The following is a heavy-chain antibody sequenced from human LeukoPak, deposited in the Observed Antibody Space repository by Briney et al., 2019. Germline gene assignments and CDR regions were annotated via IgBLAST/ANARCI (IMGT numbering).Heavy chain of an antibody. D-gene: IGHD4/OR15-4a*01. CDR3: ARDDYGGLDY. CDR2: ISSSSSYI. Sequence: GGSLRLSCAASEFTFSTYSMNWVRQAPGKGLEWVSSISSSSSYIYYVDSVKGRFTISRDNAKNSLYLQMNSLRAEDTAVYYCARDDYGGLDYWGQGTLVTVSS. CDR1: EFTFSTYS. J-gene: IGHJ4*02. V-gene: IGHV3-21*01.